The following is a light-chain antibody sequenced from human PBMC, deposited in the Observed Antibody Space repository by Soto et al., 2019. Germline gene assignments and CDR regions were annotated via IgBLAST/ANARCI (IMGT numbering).Light chain of an antibody. CDR2: KAS. J-gene: IGKJ1*01. Sequence: DIQMTQSPATLAASVGDRVSITCRASQSIDTWLAWYQQKAGKAPNLLIYKASRLESGVPSRFSGSGSGTEFTLTISSLQPEDFGSYYCQEYRNDYGTFGQGTKV. V-gene: IGKV1-5*03. CDR1: QSIDTW. CDR3: QEYRNDYGT.